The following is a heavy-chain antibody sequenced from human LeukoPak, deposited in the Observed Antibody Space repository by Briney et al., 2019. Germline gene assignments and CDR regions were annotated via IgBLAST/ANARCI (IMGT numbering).Heavy chain of an antibody. CDR3: AKISTVTENFHH. CDR2: IDSSGSYT. J-gene: IGHJ4*02. V-gene: IGHV3-23*01. D-gene: IGHD4-17*01. CDR1: GFAFGNYA. Sequence: GGSLRLSCAASGFAFGNYARGWVRQAPGKGLEWVSSIDSSGSYTPSADSVKGRFTISRDNSENTVYLQMNSLRAEGTAVYSCAKISTVTENFHHWGQGTLVTVSS.